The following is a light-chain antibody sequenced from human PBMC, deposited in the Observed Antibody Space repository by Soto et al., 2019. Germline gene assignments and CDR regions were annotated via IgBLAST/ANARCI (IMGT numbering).Light chain of an antibody. CDR2: GNS. Sequence: QSVLTQPPSVSGAPGQRVTLSCTGRSSNIGAGYDVHWYQQLPGTAPKLLIYGNSNRPSGVPDRFSGSKSGTSASLAITGLQAEDEADYYCQSYDSSLSGWVFGTGTKLTVL. CDR3: QSYDSSLSGWV. CDR1: SSNIGAGYD. J-gene: IGLJ1*01. V-gene: IGLV1-40*01.